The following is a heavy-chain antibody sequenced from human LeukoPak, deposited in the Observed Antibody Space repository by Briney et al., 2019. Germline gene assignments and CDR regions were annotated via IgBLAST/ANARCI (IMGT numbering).Heavy chain of an antibody. CDR1: GFTFSSYS. V-gene: IGHV3-21*01. J-gene: IGHJ4*02. CDR2: ISSSSSYS. CDR3: VRDFPGSSSVDY. Sequence: GGSLRLSCAASGFTFSSYSMNWVRQAPGKGLEWVSSISSSSSYSYYADSAKGRFTVSRDNTKNSLYLQMNSLRAEDTAVYYCVRDFPGSSSVDYWGQGTLVTVSS. D-gene: IGHD6-6*01.